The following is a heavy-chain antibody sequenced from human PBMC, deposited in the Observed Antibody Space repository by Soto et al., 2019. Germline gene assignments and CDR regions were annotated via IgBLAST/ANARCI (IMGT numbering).Heavy chain of an antibody. V-gene: IGHV3-23*01. D-gene: IGHD5-12*01. J-gene: IGHJ4*02. Sequence: EVQLFESGGGLVQPGGSLRLSCAASGFTFGSYAMSWVRQAPGKGLEWVSAISGSGGSTYYADSVKGRFTISRDNSKNTLYLRMNSLRAEDTAVYYCAKDFRTYDSGYDVFDYWGQGTLVTVSS. CDR3: AKDFRTYDSGYDVFDY. CDR1: GFTFGSYA. CDR2: ISGSGGST.